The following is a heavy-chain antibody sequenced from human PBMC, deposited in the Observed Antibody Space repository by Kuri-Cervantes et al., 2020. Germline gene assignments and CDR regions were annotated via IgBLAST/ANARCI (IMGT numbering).Heavy chain of an antibody. J-gene: IGHJ4*02. CDR3: AKDPYSGSYYDY. Sequence: GESLKISCAASGFTFSSYGMHWVRQAPGKGLEWVAVISYDGSNKYYADSVKGRFTISRDNSKNTLYLQMNSLRAEDTAMYYCAKDPYSGSYYDYWGQGTLVTVSS. D-gene: IGHD1-26*01. CDR2: ISYDGSNK. CDR1: GFTFSSYG. V-gene: IGHV3-30*18.